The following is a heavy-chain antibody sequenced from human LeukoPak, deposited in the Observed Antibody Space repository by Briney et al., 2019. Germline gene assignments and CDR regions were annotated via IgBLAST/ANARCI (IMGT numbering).Heavy chain of an antibody. V-gene: IGHV3-73*01. CDR2: IRSKANSYAT. J-gene: IGHJ4*02. CDR1: GFTFRGSA. CDR3: TRLMESTYDSSGYDY. D-gene: IGHD3-22*01. Sequence: GGSLRLSCAASGFTFRGSAMHWVRQASGKGLEWVGRIRSKANSYATAYAASVKGRFTLSRDDSKNTAYLQMNSLKTEDTAVYYCTRLMESTYDSSGYDYWGQGTLVTVSS.